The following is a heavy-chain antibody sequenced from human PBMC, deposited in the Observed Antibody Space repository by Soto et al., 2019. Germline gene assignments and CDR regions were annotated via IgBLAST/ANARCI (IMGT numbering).Heavy chain of an antibody. J-gene: IGHJ6*02. CDR1: GGSISSGDYY. CDR2: IYYSGST. Sequence: QVQLQESGPGLVKPSQTLSLTCTVSGGSISSGDYYWSWIRQPPGKGLEWIGYIYYSGSTYYNQSLKSRVTISEDTSKNQFSLKLSSVTAADTAVYYCARDGGTGTPPDYYYYGMDVWGQGTTVTVSS. CDR3: ARDGGTGTPPDYYYYGMDV. V-gene: IGHV4-30-4*01. D-gene: IGHD1-1*01.